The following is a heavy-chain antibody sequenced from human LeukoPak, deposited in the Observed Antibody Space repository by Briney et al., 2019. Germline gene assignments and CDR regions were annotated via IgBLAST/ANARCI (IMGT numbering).Heavy chain of an antibody. Sequence: GGSLRLSCAASGFTFSSYAMSWVRQAPGKGLEWVSAISGSGGTTYYADSVKGRFTISRDNSKNTLYLQMNSLRAEDTAVYYCAGWSLPASYFDYWGQGTLVTVSS. CDR1: GFTFSSYA. J-gene: IGHJ4*02. V-gene: IGHV3-23*01. D-gene: IGHD2-21*01. CDR3: AGWSLPASYFDY. CDR2: ISGSGGTT.